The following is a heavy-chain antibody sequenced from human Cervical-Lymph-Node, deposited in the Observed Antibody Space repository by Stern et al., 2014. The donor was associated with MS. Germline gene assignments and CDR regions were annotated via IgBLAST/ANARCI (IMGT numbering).Heavy chain of an antibody. V-gene: IGHV1-69*01. Sequence: VQLVESGAEVKKPGSSVKVSCKASGGNFSSYEISWERQAPGQGLEWMGGIHPTFDTPTYAQKFQDRVTISADESTSTAYMELSTLKSEDTAIYFCARAYTYYSHSAAYWGQGTLVTVSS. D-gene: IGHD3-22*01. CDR1: GGNFSSYE. J-gene: IGHJ4*02. CDR3: ARAYTYYSHSAAY. CDR2: IHPTFDTP.